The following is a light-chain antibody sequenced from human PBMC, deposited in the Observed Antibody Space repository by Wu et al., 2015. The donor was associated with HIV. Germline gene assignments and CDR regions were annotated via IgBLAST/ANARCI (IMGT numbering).Light chain of an antibody. CDR1: QXVSSTS. V-gene: IGKV3-20*01. CDR2: GTS. J-gene: IGKJ2*01. Sequence: SCRASQXVSSTSLVVVPARNYGHGSHASSSSGTSSRAAGIPDRFSGRGSGTDFTLTISRLEPEDFAVYYCQHYGSSPPYTFGQGTKLEIK. CDR3: QHYGSSPPYT.